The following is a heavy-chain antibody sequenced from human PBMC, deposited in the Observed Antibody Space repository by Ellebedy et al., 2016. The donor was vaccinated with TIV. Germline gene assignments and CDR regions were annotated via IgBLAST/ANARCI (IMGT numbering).Heavy chain of an antibody. CDR1: GFTLTGYY. D-gene: IGHD2-21*01. CDR3: ARDRIRSGGGDFNGLDV. J-gene: IGHJ6*02. CDR2: ITPNTGST. Sequence: ASVKVSXXASGFTLTGYYIHWVRQAPGQGPKWMGIITPNTGSTTYAQRFQGRVSMTRDTSRNTVYMELTRLKSEDTAVYYCARDRIRSGGGDFNGLDVWGQGTRVTVSS. V-gene: IGHV1-46*01.